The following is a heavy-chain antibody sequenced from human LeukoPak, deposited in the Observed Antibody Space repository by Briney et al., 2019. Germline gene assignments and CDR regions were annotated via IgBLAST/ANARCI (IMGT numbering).Heavy chain of an antibody. CDR3: ARGRVAVAGRFDY. D-gene: IGHD6-19*01. J-gene: IGHJ4*02. V-gene: IGHV4-34*01. CDR2: INHSGST. Sequence: SETLSLTCAVYGGSFSGYYWSWIRQPPGKGLEWIGEINHSGSTNYNPSLKSRVTISVDTPKNQFSLKLSSVTAADTAVYYCARGRVAVAGRFDYWGQGTLVTVSS. CDR1: GGSFSGYY.